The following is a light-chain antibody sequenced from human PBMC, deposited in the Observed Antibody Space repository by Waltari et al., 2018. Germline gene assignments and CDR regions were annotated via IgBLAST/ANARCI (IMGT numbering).Light chain of an antibody. CDR2: YNS. CDR1: DIDSKR. Sequence: SYVLTQPPSVSVAPGLTARITCAGPDIDSKRFHWYQRRPGQAPVLVMYYNSDRPSGIPERFSGSNSGNTATLTITRGEAGDEADYYCQVWHTGTNHVVFGGGTKLTVL. J-gene: IGLJ2*01. CDR3: QVWHTGTNHVV. V-gene: IGLV3-21*04.